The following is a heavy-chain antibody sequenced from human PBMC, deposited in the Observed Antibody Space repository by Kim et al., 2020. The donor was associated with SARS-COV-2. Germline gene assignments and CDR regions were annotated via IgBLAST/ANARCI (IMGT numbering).Heavy chain of an antibody. J-gene: IGHJ6*02. Sequence: SETLSLTCTVSGGSISSYYWSWIRQPPGKGLEWIGYIYYSGSTNYNPSLKSRVTISVDTSKNQFSLKLSSVTAADTAVYYCARDTPSNSGYDGRYYYYYGMDVWGQGTTVTVSS. V-gene: IGHV4-59*01. CDR2: IYYSGST. CDR3: ARDTPSNSGYDGRYYYYYGMDV. D-gene: IGHD5-12*01. CDR1: GGSISSYY.